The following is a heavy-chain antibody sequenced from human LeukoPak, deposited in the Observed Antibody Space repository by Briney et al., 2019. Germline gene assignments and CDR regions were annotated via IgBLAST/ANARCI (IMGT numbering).Heavy chain of an antibody. V-gene: IGHV3-30*18. CDR2: ISYDGSNK. CDR3: AKATLRLHYYYMDV. D-gene: IGHD2-15*01. J-gene: IGHJ6*03. CDR1: GFTFSSYG. Sequence: GGSLRLSCAASGFTFSSYGMHWVRQAPGKGLEWVAVISYDGSNKYYADSVKGRFTISRDNSKNTLYLQMNSLRAEDTAVYYCAKATLRLHYYYMDVWGKGTTVTVSS.